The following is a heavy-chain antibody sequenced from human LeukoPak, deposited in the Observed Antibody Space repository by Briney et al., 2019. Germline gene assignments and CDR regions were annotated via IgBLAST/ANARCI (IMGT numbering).Heavy chain of an antibody. CDR3: AIMGTHYYYGMDV. D-gene: IGHD7-27*01. CDR2: ISGSGGST. Sequence: PGGSLRLSCAASGFTFSSYAMSWVRQAPGKGLEWVSAISGSGGSTYYADSVKGRFTISRDNSMNTLYLQMNSLRAEDTAVYYCAIMGTHYYYGMDVWGQGTTVTVSS. CDR1: GFTFSSYA. V-gene: IGHV3-23*01. J-gene: IGHJ6*02.